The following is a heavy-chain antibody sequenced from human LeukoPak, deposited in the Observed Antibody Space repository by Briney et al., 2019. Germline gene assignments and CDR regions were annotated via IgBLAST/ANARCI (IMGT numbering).Heavy chain of an antibody. V-gene: IGHV3-30*04. CDR1: GFTFSSYA. CDR2: ISYDGSNK. J-gene: IGHJ4*02. Sequence: GGSLRLSCAASGFTFSSYAMHWVRQAPGKGLEWVAVISYDGSNKYYADSVKGRFTISRDNSKNTPYLQMNSLRAEDTAVYYCASPLSSYYYGSGMNYWGQGTLVSVSS. D-gene: IGHD3-10*01. CDR3: ASPLSSYYYGSGMNY.